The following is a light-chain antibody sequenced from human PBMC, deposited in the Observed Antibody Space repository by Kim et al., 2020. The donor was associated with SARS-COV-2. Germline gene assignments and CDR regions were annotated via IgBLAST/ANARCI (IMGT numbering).Light chain of an antibody. CDR3: QAWDSTTASV. Sequence: VPPGQTASITCSGDKLGDKYPSWYQQRPGQSPVLVIYHDNKRPSGIPERFSGSNYGTTATLTISETQAMDEADYYCQAWDSTTASVFGGGTQLTVL. J-gene: IGLJ2*01. CDR1: KLGDKY. V-gene: IGLV3-1*01. CDR2: HDN.